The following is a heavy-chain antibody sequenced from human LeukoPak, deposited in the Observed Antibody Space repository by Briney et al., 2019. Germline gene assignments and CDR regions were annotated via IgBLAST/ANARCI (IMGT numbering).Heavy chain of an antibody. D-gene: IGHD4-23*01. CDR3: TTADRVLYSGNPYRRWDSSDI. Sequence: PGGSLRLSCAASRLTFDNAWMSWVRQAPGKGLEWVGRINSRSFGGTTEYAAPVKGRFTISRDDSENTLYLQMSSLKSEDTAVYFCTTADRVLYSGNPYRRWDSSDIWGQGTMVTVSS. J-gene: IGHJ3*02. CDR1: RLTFDNAW. CDR2: INSRSFGGTT. V-gene: IGHV3-15*01.